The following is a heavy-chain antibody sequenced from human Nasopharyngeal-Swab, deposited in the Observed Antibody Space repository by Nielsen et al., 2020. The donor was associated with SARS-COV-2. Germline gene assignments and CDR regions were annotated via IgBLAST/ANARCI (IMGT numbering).Heavy chain of an antibody. CDR3: ARDGVVPAAMSYYYYYGMDV. J-gene: IGHJ6*02. V-gene: IGHV3-48*02. CDR1: GFTFSSYS. CDR2: ISSSSSTI. Sequence: GESLKISCAASGFTFSSYSMNWVRQAPGKGLEWVSYISSSSSTIYYADSVKGRFTISRDNAKNSLYLQMNSLRDEDTAVYYCARDGVVPAAMSYYYYYGMDVWGQGTTVTVSS. D-gene: IGHD2-2*01.